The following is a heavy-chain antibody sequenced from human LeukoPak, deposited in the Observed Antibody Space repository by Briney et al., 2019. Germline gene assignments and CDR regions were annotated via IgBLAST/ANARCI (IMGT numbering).Heavy chain of an antibody. V-gene: IGHV4-39*01. D-gene: IGHD3-9*01. CDR1: GGSISSSSYY. Sequence: KTSVTLSLTCTVSGGSISSSSYYWGWIRQPPGKGLEWIGSIYYSGSTYYNPSLKSRVTISVDTSKNQFSLKLSSVTAADTAVYYCARRLDLLRYFDWGQGTLVTVSS. J-gene: IGHJ4*02. CDR3: ARRLDLLRYFD. CDR2: IYYSGST.